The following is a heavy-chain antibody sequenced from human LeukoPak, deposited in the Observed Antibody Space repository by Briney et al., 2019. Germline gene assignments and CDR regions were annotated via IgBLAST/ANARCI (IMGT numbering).Heavy chain of an antibody. V-gene: IGHV3-74*01. D-gene: IGHD7-27*01. CDR1: GFTLSSFW. J-gene: IGHJ6*03. Sequence: GGSLRLSCAASGFTLSSFWMHWVRQAPGKGLVWVSRINIDGSGTTYADSVKGRFTISRDNAKNTLYLQMNSLRVEDTAVYYCARVRPGYYYMDVWGKGTTVTVPS. CDR2: INIDGSGT. CDR3: ARVRPGYYYMDV.